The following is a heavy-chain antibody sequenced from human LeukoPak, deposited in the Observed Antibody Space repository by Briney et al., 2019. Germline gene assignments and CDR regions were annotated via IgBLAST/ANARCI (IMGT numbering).Heavy chain of an antibody. D-gene: IGHD4/OR15-4a*01. CDR2: ISSSSSTI. V-gene: IGHV3-48*01. CDR1: GFTFRSYS. J-gene: IGHJ6*03. CDR3: AKHGRLTDHYYYYMDV. Sequence: GGSLRLSCTASGFTFRSYSMNWVRQAPGKGLEWVSYISSSSSTIYYADSVRGRFTISRDNSKNTLYLQMNSLRAEDTAVYYCAKHGRLTDHYYYYMDVWGKGTTVTVSS.